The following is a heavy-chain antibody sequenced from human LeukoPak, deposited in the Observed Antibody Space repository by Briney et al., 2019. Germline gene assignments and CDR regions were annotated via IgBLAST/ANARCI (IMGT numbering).Heavy chain of an antibody. CDR2: ISSSSSYI. CDR1: GFTFSSYS. D-gene: IGHD6-13*01. CDR3: ARDIYSSSWYDEYNWFDP. Sequence: GGSLRLSCAASGFTFSSYSMNWVRQAPGKGLEWVSSISSSSSYIYYADSVKGRFTISRDNAKNSLYLQMNSLRAEDTAVYYCARDIYSSSWYDEYNWFDPWGQGTLVTVSS. J-gene: IGHJ5*02. V-gene: IGHV3-21*01.